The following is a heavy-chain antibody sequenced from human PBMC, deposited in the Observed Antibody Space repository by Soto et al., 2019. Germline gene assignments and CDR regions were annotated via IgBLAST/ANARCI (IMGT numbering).Heavy chain of an antibody. V-gene: IGHV3-30*13. CDR2: ISYDGSDK. J-gene: IGHJ4*02. D-gene: IGHD4-4*01. CDR1: GFTFNTFG. Sequence: PGGSLRLSCAASGFTFNTFGMHWVRQAPGKGLEWVAVISYDGSDKYYADSVKGRFTISRDNSKNRLYLQMNSLRAEDTAVYYCARVPDSNYVSSYFDYWGQGTLVTVSS. CDR3: ARVPDSNYVSSYFDY.